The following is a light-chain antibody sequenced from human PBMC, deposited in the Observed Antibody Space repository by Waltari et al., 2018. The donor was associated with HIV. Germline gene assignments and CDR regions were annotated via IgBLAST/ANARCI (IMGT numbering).Light chain of an antibody. CDR2: KDT. CDR3: QSSDTTASHEL. V-gene: IGLV3-25*03. CDR1: AFSKHY. J-gene: IGLJ2*01. Sequence: SRDLTQPPSVSVSPGQTARITCSGDAFSKHYSYWYQQKAGQAPVLVIFKDTERPSGIPERFSASSSGTTVTLTITSVEAEDEAEYFCQSSDTTASHELFGGGTKLTVL.